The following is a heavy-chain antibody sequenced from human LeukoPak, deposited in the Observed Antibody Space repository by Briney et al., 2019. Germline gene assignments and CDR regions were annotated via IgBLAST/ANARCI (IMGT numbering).Heavy chain of an antibody. Sequence: SETLSLTCAVYGGPFSGYYWSWIRQPPGKGLEWIGEINHSGSTNYNPSLKSRVTIPVDTSKNQFSLKLSSVTAADTAVYYCARFRSGYYYYGMDVWGQGTTVTVSS. CDR3: ARFRSGYYYYGMDV. J-gene: IGHJ6*02. D-gene: IGHD3-3*01. CDR2: INHSGST. CDR1: GGPFSGYY. V-gene: IGHV4-34*01.